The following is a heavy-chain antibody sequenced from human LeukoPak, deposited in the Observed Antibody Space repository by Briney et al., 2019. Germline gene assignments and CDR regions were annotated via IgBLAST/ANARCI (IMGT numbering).Heavy chain of an antibody. J-gene: IGHJ4*02. CDR1: GFTFSSYE. D-gene: IGHD2-15*01. CDR2: ISSSGSTI. CDR3: ARDYTGSRSY. V-gene: IGHV3-48*03. Sequence: GGSLRLSCAASGFTFSSYEMNWVRQAPGKGLEWVSYISSSGSTIYYADSVKGRFTISRDNAKNSLYLQMSSLRAEDTAVYYCARDYTGSRSYWGQGTLVTVSS.